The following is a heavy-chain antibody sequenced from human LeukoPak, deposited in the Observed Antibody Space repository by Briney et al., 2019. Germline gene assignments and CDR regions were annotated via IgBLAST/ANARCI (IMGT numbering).Heavy chain of an antibody. D-gene: IGHD1-1*01. J-gene: IGHJ4*02. V-gene: IGHV3-33*01. Sequence: PGRSLRLSCAASGFTFSNYAMPWVRQAPGKGLEWVAVIWYDGSNKFYADSAKGRFTVSRDNSKNTLYLQMNRLRAEDTAVFYCARQSPLDLYFDYWGQGTLVTVSS. CDR2: IWYDGSNK. CDR1: GFTFSNYA. CDR3: ARQSPLDLYFDY.